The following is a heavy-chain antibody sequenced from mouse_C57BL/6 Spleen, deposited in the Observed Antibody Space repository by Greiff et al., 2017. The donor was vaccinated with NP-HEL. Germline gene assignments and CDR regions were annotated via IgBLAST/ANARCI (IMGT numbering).Heavy chain of an antibody. CDR1: GYAFSSSW. CDR2: IYPGDGDT. J-gene: IGHJ4*01. Sequence: QVQLKQSGPELVKPGASVKISCKASGYAFSSSWMNWVKQRPGKGLEWIGRIYPGDGDTNYNGKVKGKATLTADKSSSTAYMQLSSLTSEDSAVYFCARRGYYAMDYWGQGTSVTVSS. V-gene: IGHV1-82*01. CDR3: ARRGYYAMDY.